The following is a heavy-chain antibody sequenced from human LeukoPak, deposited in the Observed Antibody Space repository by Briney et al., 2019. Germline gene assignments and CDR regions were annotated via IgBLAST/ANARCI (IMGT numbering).Heavy chain of an antibody. Sequence: GESLKISCKGSGYSFTSYWIGWVRQPPGKGLEWMGIIYPGDSNAKHSPSFQGQVTISADKSITTAYLQWSSLKASDTAIYYCARNSVRYCSGGSCFSGFGPWGQGTLVTVSS. CDR2: IYPGDSNA. CDR3: ARNSVRYCSGGSCFSGFGP. J-gene: IGHJ5*02. V-gene: IGHV5-51*01. D-gene: IGHD2-15*01. CDR1: GYSFTSYW.